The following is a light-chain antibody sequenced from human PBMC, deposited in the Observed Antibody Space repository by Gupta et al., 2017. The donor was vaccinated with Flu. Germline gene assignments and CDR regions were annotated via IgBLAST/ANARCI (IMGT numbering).Light chain of an antibody. J-gene: IGKJ5*01. Sequence: DIQMTQSPSSLSASVGDRVTSTCRASQSISTFLNWYHQKPGKAPKLLIYGSSTLQSGVPSRFSGSGSGTDFTLTISSLQPEDFATYYCQQSFSTPITFGQGTRLEI. CDR1: QSISTF. CDR3: QQSFSTPIT. CDR2: GSS. V-gene: IGKV1-39*01.